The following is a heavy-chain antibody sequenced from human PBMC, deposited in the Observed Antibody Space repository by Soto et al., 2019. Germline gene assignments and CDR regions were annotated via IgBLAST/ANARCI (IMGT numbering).Heavy chain of an antibody. J-gene: IGHJ4*02. CDR2: IYHSGST. Sequence: TSETLSLTCAVSGGSISSSNWWSWVRQPPGKGLEWIGEIYHSGSTNYNPSLKGRVTISVDKSKNQFSLKLSSVTAADTAVYYCARSPDGSGSYYAHFDYWGQGTLVTVSS. CDR1: GGSISSSNW. D-gene: IGHD3-10*01. V-gene: IGHV4-4*02. CDR3: ARSPDGSGSYYAHFDY.